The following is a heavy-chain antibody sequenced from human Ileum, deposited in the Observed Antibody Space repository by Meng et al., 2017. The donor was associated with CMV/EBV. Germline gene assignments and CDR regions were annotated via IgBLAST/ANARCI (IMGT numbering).Heavy chain of an antibody. CDR2: VFYTGRT. CDR3: ARATRGDATFDS. V-gene: IGHV4-59*01. Sequence: CNVSGGSIDYYYWTWLRQPPGKTLEWIGNVFYTGRTSYNPSLKSRLTISVDTSANQFSLKLTSVTAADTAVYYCARATRGDATFDSWGQGTLVTVSS. CDR1: GGSIDYYY. D-gene: IGHD2-21*02. J-gene: IGHJ4*02.